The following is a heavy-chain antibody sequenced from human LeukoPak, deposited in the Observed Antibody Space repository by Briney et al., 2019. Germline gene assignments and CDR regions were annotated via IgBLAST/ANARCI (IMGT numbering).Heavy chain of an antibody. J-gene: IGHJ4*02. V-gene: IGHV3-30*18. CDR1: GFTFSSYG. CDR2: ISYDGSNK. Sequence: QPGRSLRLSCAASGFTFSSYGMHWVRQAPGKGLEWVAVISYDGSNKYYADSVKGRFTISRDNSKNTLYLQMNSLRAEDTAVYYCAKDVRRYYDSSGPLDYWGQGTLVTVSS. D-gene: IGHD3-22*01. CDR3: AKDVRRYYDSSGPLDY.